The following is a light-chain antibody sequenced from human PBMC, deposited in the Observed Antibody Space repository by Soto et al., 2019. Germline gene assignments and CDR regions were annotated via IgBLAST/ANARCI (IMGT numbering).Light chain of an antibody. CDR1: SSDVGAYDF. V-gene: IGLV2-14*03. CDR2: EVR. CDR3: GTWDSSLSVVV. Sequence: QSVLTQPASVSGSPGQSITISCTGTSSDVGAYDFVSWYQQHPDKAPKLMIYEVRGRPSGVSNRFSGSKSFNTATLTISGLQAEDEADYYCGTWDSSLSVVVFGGGTKVTVL. J-gene: IGLJ2*01.